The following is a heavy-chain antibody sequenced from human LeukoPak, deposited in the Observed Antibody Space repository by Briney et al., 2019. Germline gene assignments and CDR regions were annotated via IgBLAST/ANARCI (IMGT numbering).Heavy chain of an antibody. CDR2: ISYDGSNK. Sequence: GGSLRLSCAASGFTFSSYAMHWVRQAPGKGLEWVAVISYDGSNKYYADSVKGRFTISRDNSKNTLYLQMNSLRAEDTAVYYCARADIAAAGHFDYWGQGTRVTVSS. J-gene: IGHJ4*02. CDR1: GFTFSSYA. CDR3: ARADIAAAGHFDY. V-gene: IGHV3-30-3*01. D-gene: IGHD6-13*01.